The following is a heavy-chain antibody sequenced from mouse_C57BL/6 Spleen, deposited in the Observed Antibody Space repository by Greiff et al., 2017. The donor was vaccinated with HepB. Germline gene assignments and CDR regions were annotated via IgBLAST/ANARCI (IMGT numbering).Heavy chain of an antibody. D-gene: IGHD2-5*01. Sequence: VQLKQPGAELVKPGASVKLSCKASGYTFTSYWMHWVKQRPGQGLEWIGMIHPNSGSTNYNEKFKSKATLTVDKSSSTAYMQLSSLTSEDSAVYYCARDGSNFFDYWGQGTTLTVSS. J-gene: IGHJ2*01. V-gene: IGHV1-64*01. CDR3: ARDGSNFFDY. CDR1: GYTFTSYW. CDR2: IHPNSGST.